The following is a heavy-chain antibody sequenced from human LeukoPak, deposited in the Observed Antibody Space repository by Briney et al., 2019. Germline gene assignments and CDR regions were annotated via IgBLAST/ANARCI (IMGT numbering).Heavy chain of an antibody. V-gene: IGHV3-7*01. CDR2: IKKDGNEK. Sequence: LPGGSLRLSCAASGLPFSTYWMSWVRQAPGKGLEWVANIKKDGNEKYYVDSVKGRFTISRDNAKNSLYLQMNSLRADDTAVYHCARQETSIYNGAFDIWGQGTMVTVSS. J-gene: IGHJ3*02. D-gene: IGHD1-1*01. CDR3: ARQETSIYNGAFDI. CDR1: GLPFSTYW.